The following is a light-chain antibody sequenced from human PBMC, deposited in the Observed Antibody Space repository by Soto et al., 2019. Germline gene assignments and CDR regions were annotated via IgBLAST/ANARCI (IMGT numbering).Light chain of an antibody. CDR3: QQYDRSPYN. V-gene: IGKV3-15*01. CDR1: QSVNSN. Sequence: EIVMTQSPATLSVSPGERATLSCRASQSVNSNLAWYQQKPGQAPRILIYGASTRATAIPARFSGSGSGTDFTLTISRLEPEDFAVYHCQQYDRSPYNFGQGTKLEI. J-gene: IGKJ2*01. CDR2: GAS.